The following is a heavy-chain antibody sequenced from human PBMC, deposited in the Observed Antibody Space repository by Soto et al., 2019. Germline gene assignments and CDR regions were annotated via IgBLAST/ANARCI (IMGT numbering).Heavy chain of an antibody. V-gene: IGHV4-59*12. J-gene: IGHJ5*02. CDR1: VGSISSYY. Sequence: SETLSLTCTVSVGSISSYYGSWIRQPPVKGLEWIGYIYYSGSTNYNPSLKSRVTISVDTSKNQFSLKLSSVTAADTAVYYCARRKPRGPLAALDPWGQGTLVTVPS. CDR3: ARRKPRGPLAALDP. D-gene: IGHD6-13*01. CDR2: IYYSGST.